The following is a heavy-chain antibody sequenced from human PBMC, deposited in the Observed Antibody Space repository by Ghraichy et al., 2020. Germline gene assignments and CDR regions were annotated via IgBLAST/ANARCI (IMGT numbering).Heavy chain of an antibody. CDR3: ARDPPGIAAAGGRSDY. Sequence: SETLSLTCAVYGGSFSGYYWSWIRQPPGKGLEWIGEINHSGSTNYNPSLKSRVTISVDTSKNQFSLKLSSVTAADTAVYYCARDPPGIAAAGGRSDYWGQGTLVTVSS. CDR2: INHSGST. D-gene: IGHD6-13*01. V-gene: IGHV4-34*01. J-gene: IGHJ4*02. CDR1: GGSFSGYY.